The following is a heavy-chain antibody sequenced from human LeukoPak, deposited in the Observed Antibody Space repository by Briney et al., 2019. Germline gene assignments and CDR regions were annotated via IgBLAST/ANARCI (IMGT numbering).Heavy chain of an antibody. V-gene: IGHV3-7*01. CDR3: ARVSMILGVAAFFDR. J-gene: IGHJ4*02. D-gene: IGHD3/OR15-3a*01. Sequence: GGSLRLSCADSGFTSSNYWMTWVRQTPGKGLEWLAIIKEDGREKYYVDSVRGRFTISRDNAMNSPSLQMNRLRAEDTAVYYCARVSMILGVAAFFDRWGQGTLVTVSA. CDR1: GFTSSNYW. CDR2: IKEDGREK.